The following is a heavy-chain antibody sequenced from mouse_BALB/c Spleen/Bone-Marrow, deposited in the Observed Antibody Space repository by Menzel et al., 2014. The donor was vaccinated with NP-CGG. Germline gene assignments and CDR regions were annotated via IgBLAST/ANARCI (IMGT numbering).Heavy chain of an antibody. CDR3: ASWKNYARDN. CDR2: IDPANGNT. V-gene: IGHV14-3*02. J-gene: IGHJ4*01. Sequence: SGAELVKPGASVKLSCTASGFNIKDTYMHWVKQRPEQGLEWIGRIDPANGNTKYDPKFQGKATITADTSSNTAYLQLSSRTSGDIAAYSCASWKNYARDNWGQGTSVT. CDR1: GFNIKDTY.